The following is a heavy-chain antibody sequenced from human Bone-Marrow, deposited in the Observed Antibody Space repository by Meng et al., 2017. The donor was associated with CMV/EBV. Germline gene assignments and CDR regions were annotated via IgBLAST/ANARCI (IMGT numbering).Heavy chain of an antibody. Sequence: GGSLRLSCAASGFTFSSYAMHWVRQAPGKGLEWVAVISYDGSNKYYADSVKGRFTISRDNSKNTLYLQMNSLRAEDTAVYYCARDHVTPSYQVLSQIFDYWGQGTRVTGSS. V-gene: IGHV3-30*04. CDR2: ISYDGSNK. D-gene: IGHD2-2*01. CDR3: ARDHVTPSYQVLSQIFDY. J-gene: IGHJ4*02. CDR1: GFTFSSYA.